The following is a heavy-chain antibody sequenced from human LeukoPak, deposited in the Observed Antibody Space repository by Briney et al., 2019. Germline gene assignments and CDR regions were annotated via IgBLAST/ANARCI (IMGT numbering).Heavy chain of an antibody. CDR1: GYTFTSYY. CDR2: INPSGGST. Sequence: ASVKVSCKASGYTFTSYYMHWVRQAPGQGLEWMGIINPSGGSTSYAQKFQGRVTMTRDTSTSTVYMELSSLRSEDTAVYYCARDFRRGAAAGTLPAADYFDWGQGTLVTVSS. V-gene: IGHV1-46*01. CDR3: ARDFRRGAAAGTLPAADYFD. J-gene: IGHJ4*02. D-gene: IGHD6-13*01.